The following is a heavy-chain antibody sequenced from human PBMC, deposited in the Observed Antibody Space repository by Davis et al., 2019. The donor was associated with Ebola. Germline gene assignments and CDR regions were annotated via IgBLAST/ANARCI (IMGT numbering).Heavy chain of an antibody. CDR3: ARDPATYYYDSSGYYLLPGWFDP. V-gene: IGHV3-74*01. CDR2: INSEGIST. Sequence: HTGGFLRLSCAASGFTFSSYWMHWVRQAPGKGLVWVSRINSEGISTSYAHSVKGRFTISRDNAKNTLYLQMNSLRAEDTAVYYCARDPATYYYDSSGYYLLPGWFDPWGQGTLVTVSS. CDR1: GFTFSSYW. J-gene: IGHJ5*02. D-gene: IGHD3-22*01.